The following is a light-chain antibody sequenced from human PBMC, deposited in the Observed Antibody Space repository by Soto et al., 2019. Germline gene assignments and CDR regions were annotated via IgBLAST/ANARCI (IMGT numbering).Light chain of an antibody. V-gene: IGKV3-20*01. Sequence: EILLTQSPGTLSLSPGERATRCCRGSQSIAGSYLAWYQQKPGQAPRLLIYGASSRATGIPDRFSGSGSGTDFTLTISRLEPEDFAVYYCQQYGSSPGGTFGQGTKVDIK. J-gene: IGKJ1*01. CDR3: QQYGSSPGGT. CDR2: GAS. CDR1: QSIAGSY.